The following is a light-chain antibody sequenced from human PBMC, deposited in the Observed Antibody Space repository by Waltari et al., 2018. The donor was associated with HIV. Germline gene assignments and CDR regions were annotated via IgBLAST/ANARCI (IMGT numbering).Light chain of an antibody. Sequence: SYELTQPPSVSVSPGQTASFTCSGDKLGDKYACWYQQKPGQSPVLVIYQDSKRPSGIPERFSGSNSGNTATLTISGTQAMDEADYYCQAWDSSTAVFGGGTKLTGL. CDR2: QDS. J-gene: IGLJ2*01. CDR1: KLGDKY. V-gene: IGLV3-1*01. CDR3: QAWDSSTAV.